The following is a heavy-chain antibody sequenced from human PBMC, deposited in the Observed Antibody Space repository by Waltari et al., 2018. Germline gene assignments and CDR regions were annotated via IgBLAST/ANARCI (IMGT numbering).Heavy chain of an antibody. CDR1: GGSISSYY. V-gene: IGHV4-59*01. CDR2: IYYSGST. D-gene: IGHD3-10*01. CDR3: ARGGTGSYVPYYYYYYYGMDV. Sequence: QVQLQESGPGLVKPSETLSLTCTVSGGSISSYYWSWIRQPPGKGLEWIGYIYYSGSTNYNPSLKRRVTISVDTSKNQFSLKLSSVTAADTAVYYCARGGTGSYVPYYYYYYYGMDVWGQGTTVTVSS. J-gene: IGHJ6*02.